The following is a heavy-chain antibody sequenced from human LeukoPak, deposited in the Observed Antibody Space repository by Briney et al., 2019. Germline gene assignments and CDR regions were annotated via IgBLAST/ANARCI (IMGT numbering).Heavy chain of an antibody. CDR2: IKSDGSTT. J-gene: IGHJ4*02. Sequence: PGGSLRLSCAASGFTFSSYWMHWVRQAPGKGLVWVSRIKSDGSTTTYADSVKGRFTISRDNAKNTLYLQMNSLSAEDTAVYYCARVVDTHFDYWGQGTLVTVSS. CDR1: GFTFSSYW. CDR3: ARVVDTHFDY. V-gene: IGHV3-74*01. D-gene: IGHD5-18*01.